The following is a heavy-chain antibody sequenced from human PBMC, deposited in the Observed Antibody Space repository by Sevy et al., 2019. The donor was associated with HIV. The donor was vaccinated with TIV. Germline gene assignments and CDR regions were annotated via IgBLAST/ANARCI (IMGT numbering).Heavy chain of an antibody. CDR3: AKDKGAYNWNYVDYYYGMDV. V-gene: IGHV3-30*02. J-gene: IGHJ6*02. CDR1: GFTFSSYG. Sequence: GGSLRLSCAASGFTFSSYGMHWVRQAPGKGLEWVAFIRYDGSNKYYADSVKGRFTISRDNSKNTLYLQMNSLRAEDTAVYYCAKDKGAYNWNYVDYYYGMDVWGQWTTVTVSS. D-gene: IGHD1-7*01. CDR2: IRYDGSNK.